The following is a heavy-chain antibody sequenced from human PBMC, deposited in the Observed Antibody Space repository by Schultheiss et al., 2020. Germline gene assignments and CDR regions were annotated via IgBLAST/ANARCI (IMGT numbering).Heavy chain of an antibody. J-gene: IGHJ6*02. Sequence: SQTLSLTCTVSGGSISSGDYYWSWIRQPTGKGLEWIGYIYYSGSTNYNPSLKSRVTISVDTSNNQLSLRLSSVTAADTAVYYCARGPSYANLYYGVDVWGQGTTVTVSS. D-gene: IGHD1-1*01. V-gene: IGHV4-61*08. CDR2: IYYSGST. CDR3: ARGPSYANLYYGVDV. CDR1: GGSISSGDYY.